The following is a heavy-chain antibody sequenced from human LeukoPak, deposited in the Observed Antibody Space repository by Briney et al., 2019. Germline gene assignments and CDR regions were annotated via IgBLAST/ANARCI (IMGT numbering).Heavy chain of an antibody. CDR1: GGSISSGDYY. Sequence: SQTLSLTCTVSGGSISSGDYYWSWIRQPPGKGLEWIGYIYYSGSTYYNPSLKSRVTISVDTSKNQFSLKLSSVTAADTAVYYCARTRMGTVNHGMDVWGQGTTVTVSS. CDR2: IYYSGST. D-gene: IGHD4-11*01. J-gene: IGHJ6*02. CDR3: ARTRMGTVNHGMDV. V-gene: IGHV4-30-4*01.